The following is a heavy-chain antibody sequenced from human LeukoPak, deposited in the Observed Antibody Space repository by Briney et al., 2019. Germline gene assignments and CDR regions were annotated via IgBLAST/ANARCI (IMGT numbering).Heavy chain of an antibody. CDR1: GFTVTRKY. J-gene: IGHJ3*02. Sequence: PGGSLRLSCAASGFTVTRKYMTWVRQAPGKGLEWVSVIYTGGNTYYADSVRGRFTISRDTFKNSLNLQMKSLRAEDTAIYYCATLGLGELRHAFDIWGQGTLVTVSS. V-gene: IGHV3-66*01. CDR3: ATLGLGELRHAFDI. D-gene: IGHD3-10*01. CDR2: IYTGGNT.